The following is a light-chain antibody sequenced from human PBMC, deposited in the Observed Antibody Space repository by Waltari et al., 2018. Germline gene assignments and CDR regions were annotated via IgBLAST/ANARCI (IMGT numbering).Light chain of an antibody. Sequence: EIVMTQSPATLSLSPGERATLSCRASQSVSSSLAWSQQKLGQAPRLLIYGASSRATGIPDRFSGSGSGTELTLTISSLEPEDVAVYYWQQISNWPLTFGGGTKVEIK. J-gene: IGKJ4*01. CDR3: QQISNWPLT. V-gene: IGKV3D-15*01. CDR1: QSVSSS. CDR2: GAS.